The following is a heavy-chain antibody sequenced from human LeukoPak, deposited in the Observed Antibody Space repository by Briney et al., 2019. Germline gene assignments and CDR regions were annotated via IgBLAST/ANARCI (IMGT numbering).Heavy chain of an antibody. V-gene: IGHV3-48*04. D-gene: IGHD7-27*01. CDR2: ISSSSSTI. CDR3: AKDATYLTGGPYYFDY. J-gene: IGHJ4*02. CDR1: GFTFSSYS. Sequence: GSLRLSCAASGFTFSSYSMNWVRQAPGKGLEWVSYISSSSSTIYYADSVKGRFTISRDNAKNSLYLQMNSLRAEDTAVYYCAKDATYLTGGPYYFDYWGQGTLVTVSS.